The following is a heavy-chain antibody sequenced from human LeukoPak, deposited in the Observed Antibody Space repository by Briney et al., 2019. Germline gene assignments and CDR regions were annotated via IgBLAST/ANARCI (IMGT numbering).Heavy chain of an antibody. J-gene: IGHJ4*02. CDR2: IFPGDSDT. D-gene: IGHD3-22*01. Sequence: GESLKISCKGSGYSFTSYWIGWVRQMPGKGLEWMGIIFPGDSDTRYSPPFQGQVTISVDKSISTAYLQWSSLKASDTAMYYCARYSPRGGYYDSSGYPDYWGQGTLVTVSS. CDR1: GYSFTSYW. V-gene: IGHV5-51*01. CDR3: ARYSPRGGYYDSSGYPDY.